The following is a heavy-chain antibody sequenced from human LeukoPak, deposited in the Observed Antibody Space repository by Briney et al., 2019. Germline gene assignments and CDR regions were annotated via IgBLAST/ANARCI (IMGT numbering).Heavy chain of an antibody. V-gene: IGHV1-2*04. CDR2: INPNSGGT. D-gene: IGHD3-10*01. Sequence: GALVKVSCKASGYTFTGYYMHWVRQAPGQGLEWMGWINPNSGGTNYAQKFQGWVTMTRDTSISTAYMELSRLRSDDTAVYYCARDERGSGSYNFDYWGQGTLVTVSS. CDR1: GYTFTGYY. J-gene: IGHJ4*02. CDR3: ARDERGSGSYNFDY.